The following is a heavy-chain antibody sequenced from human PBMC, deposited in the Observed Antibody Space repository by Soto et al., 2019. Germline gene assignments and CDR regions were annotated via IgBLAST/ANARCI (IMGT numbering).Heavy chain of an antibody. CDR1: GCSISSSRYY. Sequence: XETLSLTCTVAGCSISSSRYYWGWIRQPPGEGLEWIGIIYYSGSTYYNPSLKSRVTISVDTSKNQFSLKLSSVTAADTAVDYCARHLNELLWFGELLDGMDVWGQGTTVTVSS. D-gene: IGHD3-10*01. J-gene: IGHJ6*02. V-gene: IGHV4-39*01. CDR3: ARHLNELLWFGELLDGMDV. CDR2: IYYSGST.